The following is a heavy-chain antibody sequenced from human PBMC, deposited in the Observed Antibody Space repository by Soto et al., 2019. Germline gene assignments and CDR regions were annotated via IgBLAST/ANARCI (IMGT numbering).Heavy chain of an antibody. CDR3: ARGVFTYYDFWRPRNYMDV. CDR2: INHSGST. V-gene: IGHV4-34*01. J-gene: IGHJ6*03. D-gene: IGHD3-3*01. Sequence: SETLSLTCAFYGWSFSGYYWSWIRQPPGKGLEWIGEINHSGSTNYNPSLKSRVTISVDTSKNQFSLKLSSVTAADTAVYYCARGVFTYYDFWRPRNYMDVWGKGTTVTVSS. CDR1: GWSFSGYY.